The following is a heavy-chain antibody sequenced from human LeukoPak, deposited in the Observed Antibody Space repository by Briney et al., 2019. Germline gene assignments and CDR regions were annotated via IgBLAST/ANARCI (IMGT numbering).Heavy chain of an antibody. D-gene: IGHD3-22*01. CDR2: IWYDGSNK. CDR3: ARDLNDSSGYVDYYFDY. CDR1: GFAFSSYG. V-gene: IGHV3-33*01. Sequence: GGSLRLSCAASGFAFSSYGMHWVRQAPGKGLEWVAVIWYDGSNKYYADSVKGRFTISRDNSKNTLYLQMNSLRAEDTAVYYCARDLNDSSGYVDYYFDYWGQGTLVTVSS. J-gene: IGHJ4*02.